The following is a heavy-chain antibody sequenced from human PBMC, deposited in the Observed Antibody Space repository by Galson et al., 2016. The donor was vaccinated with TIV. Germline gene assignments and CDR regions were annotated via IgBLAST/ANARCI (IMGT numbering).Heavy chain of an antibody. V-gene: IGHV3-15*01. CDR3: TTDLGYCLMGRCSLGLDY. Sequence: SLRLSCAASGFTFSNAWLTWVRQAPGRGLEWVGRIKSKYDGATTDYAAPVKGRFSISRDDSKDTVYLQKNNLKTEDPALYFCTTDLGYCLMGRCSLGLDYWGKGTLVTVSS. D-gene: IGHD2-15*01. CDR1: GFTFSNAW. J-gene: IGHJ4*02. CDR2: IKSKYDGATT.